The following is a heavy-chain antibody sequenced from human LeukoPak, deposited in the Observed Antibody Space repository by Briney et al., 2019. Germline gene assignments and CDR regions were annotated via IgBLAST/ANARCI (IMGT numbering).Heavy chain of an antibody. V-gene: IGHV4-38-2*02. CDR3: ARHVLVGATHFDS. CDR2: IYHSGST. D-gene: IGHD1-26*01. CDR1: GDSISSYY. J-gene: IGHJ4*02. Sequence: SETLSLTCSVSGDSISSYYWGWIRQPPGKGLEWIGSIYHSGSTYYNPSLKSRVTISVDTSKNQFSLRLSSVTAADTAVYYCARHVLVGATHFDSWGQGTLVTVSS.